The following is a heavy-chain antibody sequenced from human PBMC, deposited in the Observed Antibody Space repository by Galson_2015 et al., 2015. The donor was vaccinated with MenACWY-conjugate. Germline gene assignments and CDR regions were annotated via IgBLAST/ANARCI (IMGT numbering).Heavy chain of an antibody. CDR2: IWSDGRNK. J-gene: IGHJ6*02. V-gene: IGHV3-33*01. CDR1: GFTFSSYG. CDR3: ARGHIAAAGTGGGDYYYGMDA. D-gene: IGHD6-13*01. Sequence: SLRLSCAASGFTFSSYGMHWVRQAPGKGLEWVAVIWSDGRNKYYADSVKGRFTISRDNSKNTLYLQMNSLRAEDTAVYYCARGHIAAAGTGGGDYYYGMDAWGQGTTVTVSS.